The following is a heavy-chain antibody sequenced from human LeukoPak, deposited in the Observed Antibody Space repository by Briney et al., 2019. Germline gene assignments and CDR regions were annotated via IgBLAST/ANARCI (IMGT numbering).Heavy chain of an antibody. CDR3: ARAGSGYSGYGYY. CDR2: INPNSGGT. CDR1: AYTFTGYY. D-gene: IGHD5-12*01. Sequence: ASVKVSCKASAYTFTGYYMHWVRQAPGQGLEWMGWINPNSGGTNYAQKFQGRVTMTRDTSISTAYMELSRLRSDDTAVYYCARAGSGYSGYGYYWGQGTLVTVSS. J-gene: IGHJ4*02. V-gene: IGHV1-2*02.